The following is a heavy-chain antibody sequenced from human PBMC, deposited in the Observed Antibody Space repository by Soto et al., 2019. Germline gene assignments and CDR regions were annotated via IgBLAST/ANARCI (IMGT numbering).Heavy chain of an antibody. V-gene: IGHV1-46*01. CDR1: GYTFTSYY. D-gene: IGHD6-13*01. CDR2: INPSGGST. Sequence: ASVKVSCKVSGYTFTSYYMHWVRQAPGQGLEWMGIINPSGGSTSYAQKFQGRVTMTRDTSTSTVYMELSSLRSEDTAVYYCAVIAAAGIRVDYWGQGTLVTVSS. J-gene: IGHJ4*02. CDR3: AVIAAAGIRVDY.